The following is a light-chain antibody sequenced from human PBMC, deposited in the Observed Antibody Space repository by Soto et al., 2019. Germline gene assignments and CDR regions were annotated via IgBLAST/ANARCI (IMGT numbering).Light chain of an antibody. CDR2: HKS. V-gene: IGKV3-11*01. CDR3: HQRQSWPRT. CDR1: QSVSSR. Sequence: FLTQSPATLSASPGDRASLPCRASQSVSSRLAWYQHKTGQAPRILIYHKSNRATGIPDRLSGSGSGTDLNLTISSLEPEDFAVYYCHQRQSWPRTFGQGTKVDIK. J-gene: IGKJ1*01.